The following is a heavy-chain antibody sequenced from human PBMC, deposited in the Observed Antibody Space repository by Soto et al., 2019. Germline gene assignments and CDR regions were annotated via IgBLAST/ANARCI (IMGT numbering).Heavy chain of an antibody. CDR1: GFTFSDYY. CDR2: ISSSGSTI. CDR3: ARDQGLRRFLEWSKVPSWDIRASIDY. V-gene: IGHV3-11*01. Sequence: GGSLRLSCAASGFTFSDYYMSWIRQAPGKGLEWVSYISSSGSTIYYADSVKGRFTISRDNAKNSLYLQMNSLRAEDTAVYYCARDQGLRRFLEWSKVPSWDIRASIDYWGQGTLVTVSS. J-gene: IGHJ4*02. D-gene: IGHD3-3*01.